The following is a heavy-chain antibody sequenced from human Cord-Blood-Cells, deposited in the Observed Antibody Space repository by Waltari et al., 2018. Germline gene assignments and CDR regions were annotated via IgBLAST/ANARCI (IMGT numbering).Heavy chain of an antibody. CDR2: IYGGGST. CDR1: GFTVSSNY. Sequence: GFTVSSNYMSWVRQAPGKGLEWVSVIYGGGSTYYADSVKGRFTISRHNSKNTLYLQMNSLRAEDTAVYYCARTAGVSYYYGMDVWGQGTTVTVSS. J-gene: IGHJ6*02. CDR3: ARTAGVSYYYGMDV. D-gene: IGHD2-8*01. V-gene: IGHV3-53*04.